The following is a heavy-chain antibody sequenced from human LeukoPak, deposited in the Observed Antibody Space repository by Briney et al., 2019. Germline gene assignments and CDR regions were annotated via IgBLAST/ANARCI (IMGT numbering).Heavy chain of an antibody. J-gene: IGHJ4*02. CDR1: GFTFSNTW. CDR2: INGDGSGT. D-gene: IGHD5-18*01. CDR3: ARDNSYGHDY. V-gene: IGHV3-74*01. Sequence: GGSLRLSCAASGFTFSNTWMNWVRQAPGKGLVWVSRINGDGSGTHYADSVKGRFTISRDNAKSTLYLQMNSLRAEDTAVYFCARDNSYGHDYWGRGTLVTVSS.